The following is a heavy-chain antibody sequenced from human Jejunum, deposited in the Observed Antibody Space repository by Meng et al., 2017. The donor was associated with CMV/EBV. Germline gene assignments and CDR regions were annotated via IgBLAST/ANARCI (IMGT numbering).Heavy chain of an antibody. CDR3: AYSYCSTGTCYSFYY. D-gene: IGHD2-15*01. J-gene: IGHJ4*02. CDR2: IYGDDDK. V-gene: IGHV2-5*02. Sequence: SGFSLTSSGVGVGWIRQPPGKALEWLALIYGDDDKRYSPSLNTRLTITKDTFKNQVVLRMTNMDPVDTATYYCAYSYCSTGTCYSFYYWGQGTLVTVSS. CDR1: GFSLTSSGVG.